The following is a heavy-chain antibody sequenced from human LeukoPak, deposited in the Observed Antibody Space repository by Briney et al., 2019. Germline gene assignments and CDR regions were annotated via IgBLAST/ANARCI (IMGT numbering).Heavy chain of an antibody. D-gene: IGHD3-10*01. CDR3: ARGAYGSGSYYPEH. V-gene: IGHV3-66*01. J-gene: IGHJ4*02. Sequence: GGSLRLSCAASGFTVSSNYMSWVRQAPGKGLEWVSVIYSGGSTYYADSVKGRFTISRDNSKNTLYLQMNSLRAEDTAVYYCARGAYGSGSYYPEHWGQGTLVTVSP. CDR1: GFTVSSNY. CDR2: IYSGGST.